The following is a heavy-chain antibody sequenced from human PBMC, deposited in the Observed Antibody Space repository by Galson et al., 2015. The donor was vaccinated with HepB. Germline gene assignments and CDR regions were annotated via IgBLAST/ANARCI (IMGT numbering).Heavy chain of an antibody. J-gene: IGHJ4*02. Sequence: SLRLSCAASGFTFSSYWMSWVRQAPGRGLEWVANIKQDGSEKYYVDSVKGRFTISRDNAKNSLYLQMNSLRAEDTAVYYCARDRYILVGARGNYFDYWGQGTLVTVSS. CDR1: GFTFSSYW. CDR3: ARDRYILVGARGNYFDY. CDR2: IKQDGSEK. V-gene: IGHV3-7*03. D-gene: IGHD1-26*01.